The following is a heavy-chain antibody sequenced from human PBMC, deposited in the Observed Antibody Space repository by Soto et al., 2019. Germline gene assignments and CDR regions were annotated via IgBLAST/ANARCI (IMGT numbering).Heavy chain of an antibody. CDR2: MNPNSGNT. Sequence: ASVKVSCKASGYTFTSYDINWVRRATGQGLEWMGWMNPNSGNTGYAQKFQGRVTMTRNTSISTAYMELSSLRSEDTAVYYCARGPVQWLRQEYDWFDPWGQGTLVTVSS. J-gene: IGHJ5*02. D-gene: IGHD6-19*01. CDR3: ARGPVQWLRQEYDWFDP. V-gene: IGHV1-8*01. CDR1: GYTFTSYD.